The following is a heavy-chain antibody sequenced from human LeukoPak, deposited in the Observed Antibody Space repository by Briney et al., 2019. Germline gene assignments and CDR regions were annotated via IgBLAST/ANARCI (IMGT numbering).Heavy chain of an antibody. V-gene: IGHV1-46*01. CDR1: GYTFTSYY. J-gene: IGHJ4*02. Sequence: ASVKVSCKASGYTFTSYYMHWVRQAPGQGLEWMGIINPSGGSTSYAQNFQGRVTMIRNTSTSTIYMELSSLRSEDTAVYYCARDGYCSGGSCYSAVDYWGQGTLVTVSS. D-gene: IGHD2-15*01. CDR3: ARDGYCSGGSCYSAVDY. CDR2: INPSGGST.